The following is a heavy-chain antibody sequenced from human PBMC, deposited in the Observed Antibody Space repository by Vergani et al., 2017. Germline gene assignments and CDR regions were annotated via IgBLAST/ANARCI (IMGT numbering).Heavy chain of an antibody. J-gene: IGHJ4*02. CDR2: INWNGGST. CDR1: GFTFHDYG. D-gene: IGHD3-3*01. V-gene: IGHV3-20*04. CDR3: ARERNAYYDFWSGYYTQYYFDY. Sequence: EVQLVESGGGVVRPGGSLRLSCAASGFTFHDYGMSWVRQAPGKGLEWVSGINWNGGSTGYADSVKGRFTISRDNAKNSLYLQMNSLRAEDTALYYCARERNAYYDFWSGYYTQYYFDYWGQGTLVTVSS.